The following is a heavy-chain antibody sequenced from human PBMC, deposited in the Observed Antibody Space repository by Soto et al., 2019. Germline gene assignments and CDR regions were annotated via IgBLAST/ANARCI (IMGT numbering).Heavy chain of an antibody. V-gene: IGHV4-39*01. CDR2: IYYSGST. D-gene: IGHD4-17*01. J-gene: IGHJ4*02. CDR1: GGSISSSGYY. CDR3: ARHTDYGDSTFDY. Sequence: HLQLQESGPGLVKPSATLSPTCTVSGGSISSSGYYRGWIRQPPGKSLEWFGSIYYSGSTYYNPSLRGRVTISVDTSKNQFSLKLTSVTAADTAVYFCARHTDYGDSTFDYWGQGTRVTVSS.